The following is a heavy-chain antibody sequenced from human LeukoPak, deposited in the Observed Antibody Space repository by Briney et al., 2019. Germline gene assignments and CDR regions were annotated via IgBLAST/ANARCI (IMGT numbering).Heavy chain of an antibody. V-gene: IGHV4-4*02. J-gene: IGHJ5*02. Sequence: SGTLSLTCAVSGGSISSSYWWSWVRQPPGKGLEWIGEIYHSGTSNYNPSLKSRVTISVDTSKNQFSLKLSSVTAADTAVYYCARLIGGKVGNWFDPWGQGTLVTVSS. CDR3: ARLIGGKVGNWFDP. CDR2: IYHSGTS. CDR1: GGSISSSYW.